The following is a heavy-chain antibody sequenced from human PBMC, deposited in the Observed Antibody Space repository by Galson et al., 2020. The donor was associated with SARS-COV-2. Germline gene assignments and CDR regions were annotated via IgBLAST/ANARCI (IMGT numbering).Heavy chain of an antibody. Sequence: GESLKISCAASEFNFSDYIMHWVRQAPGKGLEWVAVIWYDASLKYYADSAKGRFTISRDNSKNTLYLQMNSLTADDTAVYYCAAGLTVEGVRYNWLDPWGQGTLVTVSS. V-gene: IGHV3-30-3*02. CDR1: EFNFSDYI. D-gene: IGHD3-9*01. CDR3: AAGLTVEGVRYNWLDP. J-gene: IGHJ5*02. CDR2: IWYDASLK.